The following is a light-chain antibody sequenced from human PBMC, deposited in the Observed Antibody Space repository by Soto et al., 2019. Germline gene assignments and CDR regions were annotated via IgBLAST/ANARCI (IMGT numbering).Light chain of an antibody. CDR2: GVS. Sequence: EFELTQSPGTLSLSPGERATLSCRASQSIITLAWYKQKPGRAPRLLIFGVSIRATGIPDRFSGSGSGTDFTLTINRLEPEDFAVYYCQEYGRLPLTFGGGTKVEI. J-gene: IGKJ4*01. CDR1: QSIIT. CDR3: QEYGRLPLT. V-gene: IGKV3-20*01.